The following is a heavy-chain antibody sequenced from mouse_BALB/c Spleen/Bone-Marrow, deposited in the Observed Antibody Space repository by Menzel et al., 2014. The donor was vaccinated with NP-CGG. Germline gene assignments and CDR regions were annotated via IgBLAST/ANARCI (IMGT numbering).Heavy chain of an antibody. V-gene: IGHV7-3*02. Sequence: EVKLMESGGGLVQPGSSLRLSCATSGFTFTDYYMNWVRQPPGRALEGLGFIRNKANGYTTEFSASVKGRFTISRDNSESIIYLQMNNLKTEHSATYYCTRYDGYSDNALDKWGQGTSVT. CDR3: TRYDGYSDNALDK. J-gene: IGHJ4*01. D-gene: IGHD2-3*01. CDR1: GFTFTDYY. CDR2: IRNKANGYTT.